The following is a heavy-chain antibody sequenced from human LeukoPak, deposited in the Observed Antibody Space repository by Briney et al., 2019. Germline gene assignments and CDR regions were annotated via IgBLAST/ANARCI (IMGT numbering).Heavy chain of an antibody. J-gene: IGHJ4*02. CDR1: GGSISNYY. Sequence: SETLSLTCTVSGGSISNYYWSWIRQPPGKGLEWIGYIYYSGSTNYNPSLKSRVTISVDTSKNQFSLKLSSVTAADTAVYYCARLTANYYDSSGLFDYWGQGTLVTVSS. CDR3: ARLTANYYDSSGLFDY. D-gene: IGHD3-22*01. CDR2: IYYSGST. V-gene: IGHV4-59*08.